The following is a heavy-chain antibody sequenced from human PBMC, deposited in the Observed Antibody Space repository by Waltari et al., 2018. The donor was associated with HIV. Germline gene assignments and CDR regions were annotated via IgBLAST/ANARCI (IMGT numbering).Heavy chain of an antibody. CDR3: ARLLYDSGGYYYFDY. D-gene: IGHD3-22*01. J-gene: IGHJ4*02. Sequence: QLQLQESGPGLAKPSETLSLTCTVSGGPIRSSSYYWGWIRQSPGKGLGWIGSIYYRGRTYDNPSLKSRVTMSVDTSKNQFSLKLNSVTAADTAVYYCARLLYDSGGYYYFDYWGQGTLVTVSS. CDR2: IYYRGRT. V-gene: IGHV4-39*01. CDR1: GGPIRSSSYY.